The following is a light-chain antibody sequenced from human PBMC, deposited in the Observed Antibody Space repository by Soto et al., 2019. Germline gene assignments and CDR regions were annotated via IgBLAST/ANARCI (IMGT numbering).Light chain of an antibody. CDR2: SSD. J-gene: IGLJ3*02. CDR3: AAWDDSLNGWV. V-gene: IGLV1-44*01. Sequence: QSVLTQLPSASGTPGQRVTISCSGSTSNIGSNSVNWYQQLPGTAPKLLLYSSDRRPSGVPDRFSGSKSGTSASLAINGLQPEDEADYYCAAWDDSLNGWVFGGGTKLTVL. CDR1: TSNIGSNS.